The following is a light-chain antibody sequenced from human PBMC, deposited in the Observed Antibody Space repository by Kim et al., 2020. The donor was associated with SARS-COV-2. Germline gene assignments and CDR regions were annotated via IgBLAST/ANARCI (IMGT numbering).Light chain of an antibody. J-gene: IGKJ1*01. CDR3: QQYGRT. Sequence: LSLSPGERATRSCRASQSVSSSYLAWYQQKPGQAPRLLIYGASSRATGIPDRFSGSGSGTDFTLTISRLEPEDFAVYYCQQYGRTFGQGTKVDIK. CDR2: GAS. V-gene: IGKV3-20*01. CDR1: QSVSSSY.